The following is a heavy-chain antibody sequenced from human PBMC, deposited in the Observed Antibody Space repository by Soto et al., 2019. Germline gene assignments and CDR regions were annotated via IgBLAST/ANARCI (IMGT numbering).Heavy chain of an antibody. J-gene: IGHJ6*03. CDR3: AKDSSIAGYYYYYMDV. D-gene: IGHD6-13*01. CDR2: ISWNSGSI. CDR1: GFTFDDYA. Sequence: PGGSLRLSCAASGFTFDDYAMHWVRQAPGKGLEWVSGISWNSGSIGYADSVKGRFTISRDNAKNSLYLQMNSLRAEDTALYYCAKDSSIAGYYYYYMDVWGKGTTVTVSS. V-gene: IGHV3-9*01.